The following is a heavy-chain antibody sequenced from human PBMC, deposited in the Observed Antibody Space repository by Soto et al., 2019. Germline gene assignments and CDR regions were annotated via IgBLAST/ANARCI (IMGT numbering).Heavy chain of an antibody. CDR1: GFTFNIYG. CDR2: ISYDGSNQ. J-gene: IGHJ4*02. Sequence: GSLRLACSASGFTFNIYGMHWVRQAPDKGLEWVALISYDGSNQYYADSVKGRFTISRDNSKNTLFLQMNSLRADDTAVYYCAKDQASGQGSFDSWGQGTLVTVYS. CDR3: AKDQASGQGSFDS. V-gene: IGHV3-30*18.